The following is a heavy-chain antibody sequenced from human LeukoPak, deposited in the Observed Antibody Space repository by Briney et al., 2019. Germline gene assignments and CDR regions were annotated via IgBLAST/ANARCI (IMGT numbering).Heavy chain of an antibody. CDR3: ARNAVKFDP. J-gene: IGHJ5*02. CDR2: IKQDGSEK. D-gene: IGHD2-8*01. V-gene: IGHV3-7*05. Sequence: PGGSLRLSCAPSGFTFSSNWMSWVRQAPGKGLEWVANIKQDGSEKYYVDSVKGRFTISRDNAKNSLYLQMNSLRAEDTAVYYCARNAVKFDPWGQGPLVTVSS. CDR1: GFTFSSNW.